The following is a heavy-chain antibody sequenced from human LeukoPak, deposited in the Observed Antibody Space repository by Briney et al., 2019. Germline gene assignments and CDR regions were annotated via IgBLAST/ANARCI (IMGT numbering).Heavy chain of an antibody. J-gene: IGHJ4*02. CDR2: ISSSSSYI. CDR1: GFTFSSYS. V-gene: IGHV3-21*01. CDR3: ARDWGDPGIAVLGDY. D-gene: IGHD6-19*01. Sequence: PGGSLRLSYAASGFTFSSYSMNWVRQAPGKGLEWVSSISSSSSYIYYADSVKGRFTISRDNAKNSLYLQMNSLRAEDTAVYYCARDWGDPGIAVLGDYWGQGTLVTVSS.